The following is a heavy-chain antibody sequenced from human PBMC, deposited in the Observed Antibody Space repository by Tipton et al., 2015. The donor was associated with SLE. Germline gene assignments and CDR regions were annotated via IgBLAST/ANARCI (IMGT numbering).Heavy chain of an antibody. V-gene: IGHV3-21*01. CDR3: AISSSWPKDAFDI. CDR1: GFTFSSYN. J-gene: IGHJ3*02. CDR2: ISSSSSYI. Sequence: SLRLSCAAPGFTFSSYNMNWVRQAPGKGLEWVSSISSSSSYIYYADSVKGRFTISRDNAKNSLYLQMNSLRAEDTAVYYCAISSSWPKDAFDIWGQGTMVTVSS. D-gene: IGHD6-13*01.